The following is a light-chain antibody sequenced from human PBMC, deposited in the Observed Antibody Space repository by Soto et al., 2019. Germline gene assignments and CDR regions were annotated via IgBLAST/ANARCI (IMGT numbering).Light chain of an antibody. V-gene: IGLV2-8*01. Sequence: QSALTQPPSASGSPGQSVTISCTGTSSDVGGYNYVSWYQQHPGKALKLMIYEVSKRPSGVPDRFSGSKSGNTASLTVSGLQAEDEADYYCSSYAAGNTVVFGGGTKLTVL. CDR1: SSDVGGYNY. CDR3: SSYAAGNTVV. CDR2: EVS. J-gene: IGLJ2*01.